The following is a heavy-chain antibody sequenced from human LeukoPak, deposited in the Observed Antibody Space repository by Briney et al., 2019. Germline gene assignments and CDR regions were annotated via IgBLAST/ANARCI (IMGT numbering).Heavy chain of an antibody. D-gene: IGHD1-26*01. CDR2: ISGSGGST. CDR3: AKAQWGLVPYYFDY. Sequence: GGSLRLSCAASGFTFSSYAMSGVRQAPGKGLEWGSAISGSGGSTYYADSVKGRFTISRDNSKNTLYLQMNSLRAEDTAVYYCAKAQWGLVPYYFDYWGQGTLVTVSS. CDR1: GFTFSSYA. V-gene: IGHV3-23*01. J-gene: IGHJ4*02.